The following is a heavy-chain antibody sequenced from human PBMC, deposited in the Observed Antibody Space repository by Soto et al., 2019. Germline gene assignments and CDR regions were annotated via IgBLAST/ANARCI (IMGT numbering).Heavy chain of an antibody. D-gene: IGHD1-1*01. Sequence: QITLKESGPTLVKPTQTLTLTCTFSGFSLSTSGLGVGWIGQPPGKALEWLGIIYWYDDKHYSPSLRSRFTIKKDTSKNQVFLTMNNMDPVDTATYYCGQAYKNNWFHDCFDIGGQGTMVTVSS. CDR3: GQAYKNNWFHDCFDI. CDR1: GFSLSTSGLG. CDR2: IYWYDDK. V-gene: IGHV2-5*01. J-gene: IGHJ3*02.